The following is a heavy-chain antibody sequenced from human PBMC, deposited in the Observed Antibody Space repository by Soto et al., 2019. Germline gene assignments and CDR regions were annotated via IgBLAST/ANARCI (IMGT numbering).Heavy chain of an antibody. J-gene: IGHJ4*02. V-gene: IGHV1-69*02. Sequence: ASVKVSCKASGGTFSSYTISWVRQAPGQGLEWMGRIIPILGIANYAQKFQGRVTITADKSTSTAYMELSSLRSEDTAVYYCRLEYPGTGVDYGGRGTRGTVPS. CDR2: IIPILGIA. CDR3: RLEYPGTGVDY. CDR1: GGTFSSYT. D-gene: IGHD1-1*01.